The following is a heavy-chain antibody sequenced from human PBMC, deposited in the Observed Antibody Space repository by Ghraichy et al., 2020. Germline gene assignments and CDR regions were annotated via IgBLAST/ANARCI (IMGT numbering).Heavy chain of an antibody. Sequence: ESLNISCTVSGGSISSYYWSWIRQPPGKGLEWIGYIYYSGSTNYNPSLKSRVTISVDTSKNQFSLKLSSVTAADTAVYYCARARYSSSYYYYYYYMDVWGKGTTVTVSS. J-gene: IGHJ6*03. V-gene: IGHV4-59*01. CDR3: ARARYSSSYYYYYYYMDV. CDR1: GGSISSYY. CDR2: IYYSGST. D-gene: IGHD6-6*01.